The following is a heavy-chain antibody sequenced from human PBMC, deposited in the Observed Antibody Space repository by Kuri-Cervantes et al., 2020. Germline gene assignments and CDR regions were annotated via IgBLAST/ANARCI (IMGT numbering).Heavy chain of an antibody. V-gene: IGHV4-59*01. CDR2: IYYSGST. CDR1: GGSISSYY. CDR3: ARDQRGVVVAATPIDY. D-gene: IGHD2-15*01. Sequence: SETLSLTCTVSGGSISSYYWSWIRQPPGKGLEWIGYIYYSGSTNYNPSLKSRVTISVDTSKNQFSLKLSSVTAADTAVYYCARDQRGVVVAATPIDYWGQGTLVTVSS. J-gene: IGHJ4*02.